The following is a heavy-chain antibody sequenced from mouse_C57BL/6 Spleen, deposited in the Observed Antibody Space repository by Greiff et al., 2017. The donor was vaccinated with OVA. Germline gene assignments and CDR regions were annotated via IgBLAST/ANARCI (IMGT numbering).Heavy chain of an antibody. CDR3: ARPYSNYDLGGFAY. CDR2: ILPGSGST. CDR1: GYTFTGYW. Sequence: LVESGAELMKPGASVKLSCKATGYTFTGYWIEWVKQRPGHGLEWIGEILPGSGSTNYNEKFKGKATFTADTSSNTAYMQLSSLTTENSAIYYCARPYSNYDLGGFAYWGQGTLVTVSA. J-gene: IGHJ3*01. V-gene: IGHV1-9*01. D-gene: IGHD2-5*01.